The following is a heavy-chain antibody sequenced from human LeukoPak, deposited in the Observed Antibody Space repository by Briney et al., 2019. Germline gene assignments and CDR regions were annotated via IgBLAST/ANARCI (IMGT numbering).Heavy chain of an antibody. CDR1: GFTFSSHW. CDR2: INPAGSDT. Sequence: PVGCLRLSCAASGFTFSSHWMHWVRQAPGKGLEWVSRINPAGSDTRYADSVKGRFTISRDNAKNTLYLQMNSLRGEDTAVYYCARDRTDDSGVNYNPMFDLWGQGTMVTVSS. D-gene: IGHD3-10*01. V-gene: IGHV3-74*01. J-gene: IGHJ3*01. CDR3: ARDRTDDSGVNYNPMFDL.